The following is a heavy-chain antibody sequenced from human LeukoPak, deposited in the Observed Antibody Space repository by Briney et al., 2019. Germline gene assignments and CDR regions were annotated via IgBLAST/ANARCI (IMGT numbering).Heavy chain of an antibody. CDR2: IIDESRQ. D-gene: IGHD3-9*01. Sequence: GGSLRLSCAASGFTFSSFGMHWVRQAPGKGLEWVVLIIDESRQFYTPSVKGRFTISRDNSKNTLYLEMNSLRVEDTAVYYCVRDDATDDNGFDIWGQGTMVTVSS. CDR3: VRDDATDDNGFDI. V-gene: IGHV3-30*12. CDR1: GFTFSSFG. J-gene: IGHJ3*02.